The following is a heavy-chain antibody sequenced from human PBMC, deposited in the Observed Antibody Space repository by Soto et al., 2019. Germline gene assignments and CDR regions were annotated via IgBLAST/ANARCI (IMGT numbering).Heavy chain of an antibody. CDR3: AGLRQVLDKNFDS. D-gene: IGHD2-2*03. J-gene: IGHJ4*02. CDR1: GGSINSYY. V-gene: IGHV4-59*08. CDR2: IFHTGST. Sequence: SETLSLTCTVSGGSINSYYWSWIRQPPGKGLEWIGYIFHTGSTNYNPSLKSRVTISVDTSKNQISLKLSSVTAADTAVYYWAGLRQVLDKNFDSWGQGSLVTVSS.